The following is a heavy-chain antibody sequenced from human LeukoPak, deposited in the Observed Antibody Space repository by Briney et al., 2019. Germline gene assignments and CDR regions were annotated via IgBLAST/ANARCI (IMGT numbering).Heavy chain of an antibody. D-gene: IGHD5-12*01. J-gene: IGHJ4*02. CDR3: ARGPPIVATQRPYYSDY. Sequence: ASVKVSCKASGYTFTSYDINWVRQATGQGLEWMGWMNPNSGNTGYAQKFQGRVTMTRNTSISTAYMELSSLRSEDTAVYYCARGPPIVATQRPYYSDYWGQGTLVTVSS. CDR1: GYTFTSYD. V-gene: IGHV1-8*01. CDR2: MNPNSGNT.